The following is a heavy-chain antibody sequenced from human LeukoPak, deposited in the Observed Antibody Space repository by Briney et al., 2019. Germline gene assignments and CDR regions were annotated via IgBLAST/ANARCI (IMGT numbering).Heavy chain of an antibody. CDR1: GFTFNIYA. J-gene: IGHJ4*02. CDR3: ATNPSFPYDSSGYYCPC. CDR2: ISGSGGST. D-gene: IGHD3-22*01. V-gene: IGHV3-23*01. Sequence: QSGGSLRLSCAASGFTFNIYAMTWVRQAPGKGLEWVSTISGSGGSTYYADSVEGRFTISRDNSKNTLYLQMDSLRAEDTAVYYCATNPSFPYDSSGYYCPCWGQGTLVTVSS.